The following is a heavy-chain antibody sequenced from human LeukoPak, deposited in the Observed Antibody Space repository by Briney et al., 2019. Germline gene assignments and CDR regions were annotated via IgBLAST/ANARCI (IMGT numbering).Heavy chain of an antibody. CDR3: AGLRLWWFDP. D-gene: IGHD5-12*01. V-gene: IGHV4-59*01. J-gene: IGHJ5*02. CDR2: IYYSGST. Sequence: SETLSLTCTVSGGSISSYYWSWIRQPPGKGLEWIGYIYYSGSTNYNPSLKSRVTISVDTSKNQFSLKLSSVTAADTAVYYCAGLRLWWFDPWGQGTLVTVSS. CDR1: GGSISSYY.